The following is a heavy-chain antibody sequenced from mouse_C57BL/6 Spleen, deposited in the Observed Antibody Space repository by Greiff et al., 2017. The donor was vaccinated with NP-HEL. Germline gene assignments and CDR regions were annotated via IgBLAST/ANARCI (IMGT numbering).Heavy chain of an antibody. CDR2: INYDGSST. CDR1: GFTFSDYY. D-gene: IGHD2-3*01. Sequence: DVMLVESEGGLVQPGSSMKLSCTASGFTFSDYYMAWVRQVPEKGLEWVANINYDGSSTYYLDSLKSRFIISRDNAKNILYLQMSSLKSEDTATYYCARDDGYSLFAYWGQGTLVTVSA. CDR3: ARDDGYSLFAY. V-gene: IGHV5-16*01. J-gene: IGHJ3*01.